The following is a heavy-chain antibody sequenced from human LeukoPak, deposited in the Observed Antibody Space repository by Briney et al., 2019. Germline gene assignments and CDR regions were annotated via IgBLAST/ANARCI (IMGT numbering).Heavy chain of an antibody. CDR1: GFTFSSYA. J-gene: IGHJ6*02. CDR3: AKGAARGYYYYAMDV. V-gene: IGHV3-23*01. CDR2: ISGSGGST. D-gene: IGHD6-25*01. Sequence: PGGSLRLSCAASGFTFSSYAMSWVRQAPGKGLEWVSAISGSGGSTYYADSVKGRFTISRDTSKNTLYLQMNSLRAEDTAVYSCAKGAARGYYYYAMDVWGQGTTVTVSS.